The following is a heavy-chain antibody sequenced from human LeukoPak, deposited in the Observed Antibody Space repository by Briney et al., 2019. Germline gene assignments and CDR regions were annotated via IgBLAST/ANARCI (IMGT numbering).Heavy chain of an antibody. CDR3: AKASRISGISMVQGVNARSSNWFDP. V-gene: IGHV4-34*01. CDR2: INHSGST. D-gene: IGHD3-10*01. CDR1: GGSISSGYY. Sequence: PSETLSLTCTVSGGSISSGYYWSWIRQSPGKGLEWIGEINHSGSTYYSPSLKSRVTISVDTSKNQFSLKLSSVTAADTAVYYCAKASRISGISMVQGVNARSSNWFDPWGQGTLVTVSS. J-gene: IGHJ5*02.